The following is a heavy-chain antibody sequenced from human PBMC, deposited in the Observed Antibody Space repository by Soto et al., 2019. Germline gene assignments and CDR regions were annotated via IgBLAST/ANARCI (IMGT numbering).Heavy chain of an antibody. CDR3: ARGTQYYFDGSGYPTGPHFALDL. D-gene: IGHD3-22*01. CDR2: IYDTWRP. Sequence: QMQLQESGSRVVKPSQTVSLTCAVSGDSISSGGSSWNWIRQPPGKGLEWLGYIYDTWRPYYNPSLKSRVTISVDRSKNQFSLNLTSVTAADTAVYYCARGTQYYFDGSGYPTGPHFALDLWGQGTMVTVSS. V-gene: IGHV4-30-2*01. J-gene: IGHJ3*01. CDR1: GDSISSGGSS.